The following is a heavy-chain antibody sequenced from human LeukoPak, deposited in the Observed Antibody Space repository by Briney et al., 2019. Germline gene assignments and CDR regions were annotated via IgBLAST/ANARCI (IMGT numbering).Heavy chain of an antibody. CDR1: GFTFSTCW. Sequence: PGGSLRLSCAASGFTFSTCWMHWIRQPPGKGLEWIRSIYYSGSAYYNPSLKSRVTISVDTSKNQFSLKLSSVTAADTAVYYCARVLRFLEWPNWFDPWGQGTLVTVSS. J-gene: IGHJ5*02. D-gene: IGHD3-3*01. V-gene: IGHV4-39*01. CDR3: ARVLRFLEWPNWFDP. CDR2: IYYSGSA.